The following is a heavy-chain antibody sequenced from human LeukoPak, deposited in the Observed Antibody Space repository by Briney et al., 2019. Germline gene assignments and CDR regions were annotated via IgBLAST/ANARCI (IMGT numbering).Heavy chain of an antibody. CDR3: ARLYCSGGSCYGYYYYYMDV. CDR2: ISAYNGNT. D-gene: IGHD2-15*01. J-gene: IGHJ6*03. CDR1: GYTFTSYG. Sequence: ASVKVSCKASGYTFTSYGISWVRQAPGQGLEWMGWISAYNGNTNYAQKLQGRVTMTTDTSTSTAYMELRSLRSDDTAVYYCARLYCSGGSCYGYYYYYMDVWGKGTTVTVSS. V-gene: IGHV1-18*01.